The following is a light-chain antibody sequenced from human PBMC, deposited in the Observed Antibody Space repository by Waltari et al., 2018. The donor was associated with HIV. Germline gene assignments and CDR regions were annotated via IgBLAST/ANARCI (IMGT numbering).Light chain of an antibody. CDR1: ALPKQY. CDR2: KDS. CDR3: QSADSSGTPWV. Sequence: SYELTQPPSVSVSPGQTARITCSGDALPKQYAYWYQQKPGQAPVLVLYKDSERPSGIPERFFGSSSGTTVTLTISGVQAEDEADYYCQSADSSGTPWVFGGGTKLTVL. J-gene: IGLJ3*02. V-gene: IGLV3-25*03.